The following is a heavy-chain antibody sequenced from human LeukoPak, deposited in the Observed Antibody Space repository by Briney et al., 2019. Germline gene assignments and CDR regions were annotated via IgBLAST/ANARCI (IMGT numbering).Heavy chain of an antibody. Sequence: GGSLRLSCAASGFTVSSNYMSWVRQAPGKGLEWVSVIYSGGSAYYADSVKGRFTISRDNSKNTLYLQMNSLRAEDTALYHCARVSVVRGVSDAFDIWGQGTMVTVSS. J-gene: IGHJ3*02. D-gene: IGHD3-10*01. CDR1: GFTVSSNY. CDR2: IYSGGSA. CDR3: ARVSVVRGVSDAFDI. V-gene: IGHV3-53*01.